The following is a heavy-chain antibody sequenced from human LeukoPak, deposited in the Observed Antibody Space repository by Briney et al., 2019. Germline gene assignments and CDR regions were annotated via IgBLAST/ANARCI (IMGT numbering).Heavy chain of an antibody. J-gene: IGHJ4*02. CDR1: GFTFSSYA. D-gene: IGHD3-22*01. CDR2: ISGSGGST. V-gene: IGHV3-23*01. CDR3: AREEPDYYDSSGYYNY. Sequence: GGSLRLSCAASGFTFSSYAMSWVRQAPGKGLEWVSAISGSGGSTYYADSVKGRFTISRDNSKNTLYLQMNSLRAEDTAVYYCAREEPDYYDSSGYYNYWGQGTLVTVSS.